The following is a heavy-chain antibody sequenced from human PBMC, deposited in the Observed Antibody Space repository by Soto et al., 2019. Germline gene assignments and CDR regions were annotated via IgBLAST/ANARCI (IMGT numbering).Heavy chain of an antibody. V-gene: IGHV4-31*03. D-gene: IGHD6-13*01. J-gene: IGHJ4*02. CDR2: IYYSGST. CDR3: ARGSGGSSWYYFDY. CDR1: GGSISSGGYY. Sequence: NPSETLSLTCTVSGGSISSGGYYWSWIRQHPGKGLEWIGYIYYSGSTYYNPSLKSRVTISVDTSKNQFSLKLSSVTAADTAVYYCARGSGGSSWYYFDYWGQGTLVTVSS.